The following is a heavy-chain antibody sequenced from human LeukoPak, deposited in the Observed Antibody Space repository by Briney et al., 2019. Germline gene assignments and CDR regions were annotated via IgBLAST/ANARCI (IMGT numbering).Heavy chain of an antibody. CDR1: GFTFSDFA. CDR2: IRNKYNNYAT. J-gene: IGHJ6*03. CDR3: ARHIFGDPPSHYYYMDV. V-gene: IGHV3-73*01. Sequence: GVTLRLFCAASGFTFSDFAMQWAPGASGKGRVGVSRIRNKYNNYATIYYAWVKGRFTISRDDPKNTAYLQMNSLKTEDTAVYYCARHIFGDPPSHYYYMDVWANGTAVPLSS. D-gene: IGHD4-17*01.